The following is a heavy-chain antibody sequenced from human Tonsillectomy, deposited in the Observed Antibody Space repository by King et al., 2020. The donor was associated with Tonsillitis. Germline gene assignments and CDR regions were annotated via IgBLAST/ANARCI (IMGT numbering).Heavy chain of an antibody. CDR3: ARDGRELTGDYYFDY. CDR2: ISYDGRNK. CDR1: GFTFTSYD. D-gene: IGHD7-27*01. Sequence: VQLVESGGGVVQPGRSLRLSCAASGFTFTSYDMHWVRQAPGKGLEWVAVISYDGRNKYYADSVKGRFTISRDNSKNKLYLQMNSLRTEDTAVYYCARDGRELTGDYYFDYWGQGTLVTVSS. J-gene: IGHJ4*02. V-gene: IGHV3-30-3*01.